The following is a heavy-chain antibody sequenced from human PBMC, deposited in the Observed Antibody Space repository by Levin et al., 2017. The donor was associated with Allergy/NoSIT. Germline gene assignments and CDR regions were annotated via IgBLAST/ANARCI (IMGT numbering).Heavy chain of an antibody. CDR1: GGSISSYY. V-gene: IGHV4-59*01. D-gene: IGHD6-13*01. J-gene: IGHJ3*02. CDR3: ARGAAAGIASRNDAFDI. CDR2: IYYSGST. Sequence: SETLSLTCTVSGGSISSYYWSWIRQPPGKGLEWIGYIYYSGSTNYNPSLKSRVTISVDTSKNQFSLKLSSVTAADTAVYYCARGAAAGIASRNDAFDIWGQGTMVTVSS.